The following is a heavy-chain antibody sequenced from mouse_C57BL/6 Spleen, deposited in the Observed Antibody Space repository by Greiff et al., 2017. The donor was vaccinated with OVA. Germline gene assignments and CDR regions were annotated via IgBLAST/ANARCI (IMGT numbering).Heavy chain of an antibody. V-gene: IGHV1-18*01. CDR1: GYTFTDYN. D-gene: IGHD2-4*01. CDR3: ARKDDYDVGYYAMDY. CDR2: INPNNGGT. J-gene: IGHJ4*01. Sequence: EVKLVESGPELVKPGASVKIPCKASGYTFTDYNMDWVKQSHGKSLEWIGDINPNNGGTIYNQKFKGKATLTVDKSSSTAYMELRSLTSEDTAVYYCARKDDYDVGYYAMDYWGQGTSVTVSS.